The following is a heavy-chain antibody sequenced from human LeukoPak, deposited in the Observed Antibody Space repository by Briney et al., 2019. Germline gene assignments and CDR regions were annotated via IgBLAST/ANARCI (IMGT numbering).Heavy chain of an antibody. Sequence: SETLSLTCTVSGGSISSSSYYWGWIRQPPGKGLEWIGEIYHSGSTNYNPSLKSRVTISVDKSKNQFSLKLSSVTAADTAVYYCARENTFWFDPWGQGTLVTVSS. V-gene: IGHV4-39*07. CDR1: GGSISSSSYY. CDR2: IYHSGST. D-gene: IGHD5-18*01. CDR3: ARENTFWFDP. J-gene: IGHJ5*02.